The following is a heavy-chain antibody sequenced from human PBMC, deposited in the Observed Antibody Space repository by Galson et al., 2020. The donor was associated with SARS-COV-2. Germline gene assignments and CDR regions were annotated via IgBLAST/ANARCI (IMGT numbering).Heavy chain of an antibody. CDR1: GFTFSDQA. CDR2: IPYDGTTK. J-gene: IGHJ4*02. Sequence: GGSLRLSCAASGFTFSDQAMHWVRQAPGKGLEWVGIIPYDGTTKYNGDSAKGRFTISRDNSKNTLFLQMNNLRPEDTATYYCARETDDYSSSWYDYWGQGTRVTVSS. CDR3: ARETDDYSSSWYDY. D-gene: IGHD6-13*01. V-gene: IGHV3-30*16.